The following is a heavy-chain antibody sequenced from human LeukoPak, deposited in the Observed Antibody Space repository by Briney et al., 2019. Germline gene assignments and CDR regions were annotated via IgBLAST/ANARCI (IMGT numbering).Heavy chain of an antibody. CDR3: ARVPLYCGGDCYPDDY. CDR1: GYTFTGYY. J-gene: IGHJ4*02. CDR2: INPNSGGT. V-gene: IGHV1-2*02. Sequence: ASVKVSCKASGYTFTGYYMHWVRQAPGQGLEWMGWINPNSGGTNYAQKFQGRVTMTRDTSISTAYMELSRLRSDDTAVYYCARVPLYCGGDCYPDDYWGQGTLVTVSS. D-gene: IGHD2-21*01.